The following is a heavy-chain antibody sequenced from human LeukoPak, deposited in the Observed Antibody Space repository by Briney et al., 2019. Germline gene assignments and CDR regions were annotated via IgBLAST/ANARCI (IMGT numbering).Heavy chain of an antibody. CDR1: GYTFTGYY. Sequence: ASVKVSCKASGYTFTGYYMHWVRQAPGQGLEWMGWINPNSGGTNYAQKFQGRVTMTRDTSNSTAYMELSRLRSDDTAVYYCARDFGSGYYYDAFDIWGQGTMVTVSS. J-gene: IGHJ3*02. CDR2: INPNSGGT. D-gene: IGHD3-22*01. CDR3: ARDFGSGYYYDAFDI. V-gene: IGHV1-2*02.